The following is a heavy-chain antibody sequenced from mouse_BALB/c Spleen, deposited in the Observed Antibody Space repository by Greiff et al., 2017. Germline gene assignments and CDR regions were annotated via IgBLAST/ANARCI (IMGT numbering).Heavy chain of an antibody. CDR3: ARPRLLRYWYFDV. D-gene: IGHD1-1*01. V-gene: IGHV4-1*02. J-gene: IGHJ1*01. CDR2: INPDSSTI. Sequence: EVKLVESGGGLVQPGGSLKLSCAASGFDFSRYWMSWVRQAPGKGLEWIGEINPDSSTINYTPSLKDKFIISRDNAKNTLYLQMSKVRSEDTALYYCARPRLLRYWYFDVWGAGTTVTVSS. CDR1: GFDFSRYW.